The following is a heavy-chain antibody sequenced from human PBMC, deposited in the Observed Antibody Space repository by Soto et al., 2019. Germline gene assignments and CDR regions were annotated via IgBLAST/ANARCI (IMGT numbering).Heavy chain of an antibody. V-gene: IGHV4-59*01. CDR1: GGSISNYY. Sequence: SETLSLTYTVSGGSISNYYWSWIRQPPGRGLEWIGHIFYSGSTNYNPALKSRVTISVDTSKSQFSLKLSSVTAADTAVYYCAKDSGYNYGYFRWFDPWGQGTLVTVSS. CDR3: AKDSGYNYGYFRWFDP. D-gene: IGHD5-18*01. J-gene: IGHJ5*02. CDR2: IFYSGST.